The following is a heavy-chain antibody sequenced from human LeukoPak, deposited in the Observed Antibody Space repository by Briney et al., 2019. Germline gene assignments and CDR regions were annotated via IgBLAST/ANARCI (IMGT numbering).Heavy chain of an antibody. J-gene: IGHJ2*01. D-gene: IGHD4-23*01. CDR3: ARDSDYGGIKTYWYFNL. Sequence: PSETLSFTCTVSGGSISNYYWTWIRQPPGKGLELIGYIYYTGSTNYNPSLKSRVTISVDTSKNQFSLNLRSVTAADTAVYYCARDSDYGGIKTYWYFNLWGRGTLVTVSS. CDR1: GGSISNYY. V-gene: IGHV4-59*01. CDR2: IYYTGST.